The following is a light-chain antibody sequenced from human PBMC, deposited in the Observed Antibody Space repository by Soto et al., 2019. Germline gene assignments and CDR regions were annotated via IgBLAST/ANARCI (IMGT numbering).Light chain of an antibody. V-gene: IGKV3-20*01. CDR2: GAS. CDR1: QSVSSTS. Sequence: EIVLTQSPGTLSLSPGERATLSCRASQSVSSTSLAWYQQKPGQAPRLLIYGASSRATGIPDRFSGSGSGTDFTLTISRLEPEDFAVYYCQQYDRSPPFTFGPGTQVDIK. CDR3: QQYDRSPPFT. J-gene: IGKJ3*01.